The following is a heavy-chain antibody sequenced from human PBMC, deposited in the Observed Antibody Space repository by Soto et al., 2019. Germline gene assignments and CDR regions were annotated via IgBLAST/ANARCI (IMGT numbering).Heavy chain of an antibody. CDR1: GFTFSSFG. CDR3: AKDTSKYSNNWPAYYGLDV. J-gene: IGHJ6*02. CDR2: ISFDGSNK. V-gene: IGHV3-30*18. D-gene: IGHD1-1*01. Sequence: PGGSLRLSCAASGFTFSSFGMHWVRQAPGKGLEWVAVISFDGSNKYYADSVKGRFTISRDNSKNTLSLQMNSLKAEDTAVYYCAKDTSKYSNNWPAYYGLDVWGQGTTVTAP.